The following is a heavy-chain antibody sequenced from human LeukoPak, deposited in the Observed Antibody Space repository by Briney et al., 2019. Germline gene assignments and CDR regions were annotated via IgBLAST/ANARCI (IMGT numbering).Heavy chain of an antibody. J-gene: IGHJ4*02. CDR2: IYYRGST. CDR1: GGSISNDY. V-gene: IGHV4-59*01. D-gene: IGHD3-22*01. CDR3: ARLSGYSSGHYYSDY. Sequence: ASETLSLTCTVSGGSISNDYWSWIRQPPGKGLEWIGYIYYRGSTNYNPSLKSRVTISVDTSKNQFSLKLSSVTAADTAVYYCARLSGYSSGHYYSDYWGQGTLVTVSS.